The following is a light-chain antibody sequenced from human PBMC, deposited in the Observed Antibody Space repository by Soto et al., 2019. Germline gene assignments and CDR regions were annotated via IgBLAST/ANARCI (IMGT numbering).Light chain of an antibody. J-gene: IGKJ4*01. Sequence: EIVLTQSPGTLSLSPGERATLSCRASQSVSIRYLARYQQKPGQAPRLLISDASDRATGIPDRFSGSGSGTTFTLTISRLGPEDYGGYYCQQANTFDGGTKVELK. CDR3: QQANT. CDR1: QSVSIRY. CDR2: DAS. V-gene: IGKV3-20*01.